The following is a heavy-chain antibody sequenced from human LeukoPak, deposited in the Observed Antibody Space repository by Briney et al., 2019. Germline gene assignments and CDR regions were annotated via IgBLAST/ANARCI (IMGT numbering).Heavy chain of an antibody. Sequence: GGSLRLTCAASGFTFSSYGMHWVRQAPGKGLEWVAFIRYDGSNKYYADSVKGRFTISRDNSKNTLYLQMNSLRAEDTAVYYCAKATSGSYYYFDYWGQGTLVTASS. CDR3: AKATSGSYYYFDY. D-gene: IGHD1-26*01. CDR1: GFTFSSYG. V-gene: IGHV3-30*02. J-gene: IGHJ4*02. CDR2: IRYDGSNK.